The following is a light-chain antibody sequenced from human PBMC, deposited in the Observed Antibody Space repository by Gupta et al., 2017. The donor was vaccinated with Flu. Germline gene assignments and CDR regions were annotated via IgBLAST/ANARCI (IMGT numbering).Light chain of an antibody. V-gene: IGKV3-20*01. CDR2: AAS. J-gene: IGKJ4*01. CDR3: HQYGSSPLG. Sequence: ENASRQSPSTLSLSPGERATLSCRASQTIRNNYLAWFQQKPGQDPRFLIYAASSRATGVPDRFSGSGSGTDFTLTISRVEPEDFAVYYCHQYGSSPLGFGGGTRVEIK. CDR1: QTIRNNY.